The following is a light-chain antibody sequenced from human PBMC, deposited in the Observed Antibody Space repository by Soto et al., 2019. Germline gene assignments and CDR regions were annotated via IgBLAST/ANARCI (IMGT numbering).Light chain of an antibody. CDR2: GAS. V-gene: IGKV3-20*01. Sequence: EIVLTQSPDTLSVSPGDNATVSCRASQTLINNYLAWYQHKPGQAPRLLIFGASSRAGGVPRKFSGGGSGTDFTLTISRLEPEDFAMYYCQHFANSRWTFGQGTKLDIK. CDR3: QHFANSRWT. J-gene: IGKJ1*01. CDR1: QTLINNY.